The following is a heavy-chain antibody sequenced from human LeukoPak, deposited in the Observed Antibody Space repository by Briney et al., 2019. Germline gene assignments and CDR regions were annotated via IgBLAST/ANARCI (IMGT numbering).Heavy chain of an antibody. CDR2: ISGSGST. J-gene: IGHJ4*02. Sequence: PGGSLRLSCAASGFTFSNYAMSWVRQAPGKGLEWVSAISGSGSTYYADSVKGRFTISRDNSKNTLYLQMNSLRAEDTAVYYCAKFMDRDTSGYPIHFDYWGQGTLVTVSS. CDR1: GFTFSNYA. D-gene: IGHD3-22*01. CDR3: AKFMDRDTSGYPIHFDY. V-gene: IGHV3-23*01.